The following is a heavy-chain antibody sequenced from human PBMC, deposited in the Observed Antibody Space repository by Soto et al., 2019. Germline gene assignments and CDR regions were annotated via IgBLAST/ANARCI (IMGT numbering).Heavy chain of an antibody. CDR3: AKSPYSGYDYWGFFDF. CDR1: GFTFSSYA. Sequence: GSLRLSCAASGFTFSSYAMSWVRQAPGKGLEWVSGISGSGYSTYYADSVKGRFTVSRDSSKNALYLQMNSLRAEDTAVYYCAKSPYSGYDYWGFFDFWGQGTLVTVSS. J-gene: IGHJ4*02. CDR2: ISGSGYST. V-gene: IGHV3-23*01. D-gene: IGHD5-12*01.